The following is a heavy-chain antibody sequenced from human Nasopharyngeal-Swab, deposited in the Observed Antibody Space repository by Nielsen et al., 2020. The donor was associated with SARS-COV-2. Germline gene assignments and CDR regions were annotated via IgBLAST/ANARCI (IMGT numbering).Heavy chain of an antibody. CDR3: ASVGRYDDFVD. D-gene: IGHD2-21*01. V-gene: IGHV1-69*08. Sequence: SVKVSCKVSGGTFNSYSFSWVRQAPGQGLEWMGRIIPLIGTPDYAQNFQGRVTIGADKSTTTVYLEMRRLRPDDTAIYYCASVGRYDDFVDWGQGTLVTVSS. CDR1: GGTFNSYS. CDR2: IIPLIGTP. J-gene: IGHJ4*02.